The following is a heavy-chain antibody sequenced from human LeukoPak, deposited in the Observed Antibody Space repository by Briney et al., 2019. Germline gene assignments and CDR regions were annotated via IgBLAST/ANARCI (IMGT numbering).Heavy chain of an antibody. J-gene: IGHJ4*02. CDR2: INPNSGGT. V-gene: IGHV1-2*02. CDR3: ARGEASGYDYTNYFDY. Sequence: GASVKVSCKASGYTFTGYYMHWVRQAPGQGLEWMGWINPNSGGTNYAQKFQGRVTMTRDTSISTAYMELSRLRSDDTAVYYCARGEASGYDYTNYFDYWGQGTLVTVSS. CDR1: GYTFTGYY. D-gene: IGHD5-12*01.